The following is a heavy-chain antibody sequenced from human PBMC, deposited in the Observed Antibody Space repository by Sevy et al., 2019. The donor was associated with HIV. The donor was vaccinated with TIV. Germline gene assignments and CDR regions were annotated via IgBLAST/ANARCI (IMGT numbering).Heavy chain of an antibody. CDR2: IWYDGTNK. J-gene: IGHJ4*02. D-gene: IGHD6-19*01. CDR1: GFSISGYG. V-gene: IGHV3-33*01. CDR3: AREDIRVAGIGYYFDY. Sequence: GGSLRLSCAASGFSISGYGMHWVRQAPGKGLEWVAVIWYDGTNKEYADSVKGRFSISRDNSKNTLYLQMNSLRAEDTAAYYCAREDIRVAGIGYYFDYWGQGTLVTVSS.